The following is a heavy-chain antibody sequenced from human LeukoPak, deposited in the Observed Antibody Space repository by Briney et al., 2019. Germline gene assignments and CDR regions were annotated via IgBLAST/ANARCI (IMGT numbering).Heavy chain of an antibody. CDR2: INPNSGGT. V-gene: IGHV1-2*02. J-gene: IGHJ6*02. D-gene: IGHD6-13*01. Sequence: ASVTVSCTASGYTFTVYYMHWVRQAPGQGLEWMGWINPNSGGTNYAQKFLGRVTMTRDTSISTAYMELSRLRSDDTAVYYCARDQGIAAAGKPNYYYYYGMDVWGQGTTVTVSS. CDR1: GYTFTVYY. CDR3: ARDQGIAAAGKPNYYYYYGMDV.